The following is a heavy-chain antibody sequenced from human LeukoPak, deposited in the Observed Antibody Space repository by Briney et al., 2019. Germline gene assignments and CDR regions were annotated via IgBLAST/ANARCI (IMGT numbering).Heavy chain of an antibody. CDR1: GGTFSSYA. Sequence: SVKVSCKASGGTFSSYAISWVRQAPGQGFEWMGRVIPTLGIALYAQRFKGRVTITADKSTSTAYMELSSLTFEDTAVYFCARDLVCTVNCKDSWGQGTLVTVSS. CDR2: VIPTLGIA. CDR3: ARDLVCTVNCKDS. J-gene: IGHJ5*01. D-gene: IGHD3/OR15-3a*01. V-gene: IGHV1-69*04.